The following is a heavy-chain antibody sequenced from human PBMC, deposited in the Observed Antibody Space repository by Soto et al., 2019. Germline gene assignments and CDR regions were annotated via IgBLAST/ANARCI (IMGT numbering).Heavy chain of an antibody. Sequence: EVQLVESGGGLVQPGESLRLSCVVSGLTISSYWMHWVRQAPGKGLVWVSRINGDGSSTNYADSVKGRFTISRENAKNTLYLEGKTLRAEDTAVYYWAVSVAGPTAITYWGQGTLVTVA. D-gene: IGHD6-19*01. V-gene: IGHV3-74*01. J-gene: IGHJ4*02. CDR3: AVSVAGPTAITY. CDR2: INGDGSST. CDR1: GLTISSYW.